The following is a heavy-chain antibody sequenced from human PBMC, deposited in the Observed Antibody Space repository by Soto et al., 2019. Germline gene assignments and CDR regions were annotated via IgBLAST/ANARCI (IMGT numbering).Heavy chain of an antibody. Sequence: LSLTCAVSGGSLSSGGYSWSWIRQPPGKGLEWIGEINHSGSTNYNPSLKSRVTISVDTSKNQFSLKLSSVTAADTAVYYCAKHYGMDVWGQGTTVTVSS. J-gene: IGHJ6*02. V-gene: IGHV4-30-2*01. CDR2: INHSGST. CDR1: GGSLSSGGYS. CDR3: AKHYGMDV.